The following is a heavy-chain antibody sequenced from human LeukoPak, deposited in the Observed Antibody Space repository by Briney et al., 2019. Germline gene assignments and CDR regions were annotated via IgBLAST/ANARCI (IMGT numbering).Heavy chain of an antibody. CDR1: GFTFSTYG. D-gene: IGHD1-26*01. V-gene: IGHV3-30*02. Sequence: GGSLRLSCAASGFTFSTYGMHWVRQAPGKRLEWVAFIRYDGSNKYYADSVKGRFTISRDNSKNTLYLQMNSLRPVYTAVYYCARLATHGDYWGQGTLVTISS. J-gene: IGHJ4*02. CDR2: IRYDGSNK. CDR3: ARLATHGDY.